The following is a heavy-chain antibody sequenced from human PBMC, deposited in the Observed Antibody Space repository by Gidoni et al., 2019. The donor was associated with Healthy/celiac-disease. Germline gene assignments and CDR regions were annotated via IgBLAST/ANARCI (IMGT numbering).Heavy chain of an antibody. V-gene: IGHV4-39*01. D-gene: IGHD6-19*01. Sequence: STYYNPSLKSRVTISVDTSKNQFSLKLSSVTAADTAVYYCASVGGPSSGWYSPSYYYYGMDVWGQGTTVTVSS. CDR3: ASVGGPSSGWYSPSYYYYGMDV. J-gene: IGHJ6*02. CDR2: ST.